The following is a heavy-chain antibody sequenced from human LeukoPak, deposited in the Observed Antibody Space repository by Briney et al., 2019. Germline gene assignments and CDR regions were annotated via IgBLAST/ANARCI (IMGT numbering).Heavy chain of an antibody. J-gene: IGHJ4*02. CDR3: VREEMPGKFDY. Sequence: SETLSLTCAVSGDSISSSHWWSGVRQSPGKGLEWIGEIYHSGNTNYNPSLKSRVAISLDKSSNQFSLRLTSVTAADTAMYFCVREEMPGKFDYWGQGTLVTVSS. CDR1: GDSISSSHW. CDR2: IYHSGNT. D-gene: IGHD1-26*01. V-gene: IGHV4-4*02.